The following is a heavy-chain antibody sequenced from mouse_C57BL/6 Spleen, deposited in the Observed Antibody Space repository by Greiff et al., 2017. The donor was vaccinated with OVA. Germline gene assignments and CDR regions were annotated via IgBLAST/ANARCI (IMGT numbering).Heavy chain of an antibody. J-gene: IGHJ4*01. CDR1: GFTFSDYG. Sequence: EVKVVESGGGLVKPGGSLKLSCAASGFTFSDYGMHWVRQAPEKGLEWVAYISSGSSTIYYADTVKGRFTISRDNAKNTLFLQMTSLRSEDTAMYYCARRDYAFMDYWGQGTSVTVSS. CDR2: ISSGSSTI. D-gene: IGHD2-4*01. CDR3: ARRDYAFMDY. V-gene: IGHV5-17*01.